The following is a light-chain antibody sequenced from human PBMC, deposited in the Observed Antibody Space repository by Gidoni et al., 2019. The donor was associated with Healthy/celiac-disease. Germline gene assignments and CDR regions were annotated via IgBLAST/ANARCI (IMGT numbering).Light chain of an antibody. CDR3: QQYNNWPPWT. CDR1: QSVSSN. Sequence: DIVMTHSPATLSVSPGERATLSCRASQSVSSNLAWYQQKPGQAPRLLIYGASTRATGIPARFSGSGSGTEFTLTISSLQSEDFAVYYCQQYNNWPPWTFGQXTKVEIK. V-gene: IGKV3-15*01. CDR2: GAS. J-gene: IGKJ1*01.